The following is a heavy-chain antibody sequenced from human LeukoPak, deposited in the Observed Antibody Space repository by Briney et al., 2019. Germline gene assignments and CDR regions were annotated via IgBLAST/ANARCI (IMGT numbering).Heavy chain of an antibody. Sequence: PGGSLRLSCAASGFTFSSYWMSWVRQAPGKGLEWVVNIKQDGSEKYYVDSGKGRFTISRDNAKNSLYLEMNSLRPEDTAVYYCARVRYIAARQCWFDPWGQGTLVTVSS. CDR3: ARVRYIAARQCWFDP. D-gene: IGHD6-6*01. CDR1: GFTFSSYW. V-gene: IGHV3-7*01. CDR2: IKQDGSEK. J-gene: IGHJ5*02.